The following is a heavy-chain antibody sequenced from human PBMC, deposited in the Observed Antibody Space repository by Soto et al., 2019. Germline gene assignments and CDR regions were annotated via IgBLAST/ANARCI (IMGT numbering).Heavy chain of an antibody. Sequence: QVQLVQSGAEEKKPGASVKVSCKASGYTFTSYAMHWVRQAPGQRLEWMGWVIAGNGNTKYSQKFQGRVTITRDTSASTAYMELSSLRSEDTAVYYCARTTPRISSAPFDYWGQGTLVTVSS. J-gene: IGHJ4*02. V-gene: IGHV1-3*05. CDR3: ARTTPRISSAPFDY. D-gene: IGHD1-1*01. CDR1: GYTFTSYA. CDR2: VIAGNGNT.